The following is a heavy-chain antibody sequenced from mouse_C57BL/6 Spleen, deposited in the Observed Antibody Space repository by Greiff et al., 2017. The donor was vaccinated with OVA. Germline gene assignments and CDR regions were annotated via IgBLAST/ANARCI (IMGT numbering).Heavy chain of an antibody. Sequence: EVQLQQSGAELVRPGASVKLSCTASGFNIQDDYMHWVKQRPEQGLEWIGWIDPENGDTEYASKFQGKATITADTSSNTAYQQLSSLTSEDTAVYYCTTEDYDVAYWGQGTLVTVSA. J-gene: IGHJ3*01. CDR1: GFNIQDDY. V-gene: IGHV14-4*01. CDR2: IDPENGDT. D-gene: IGHD2-4*01. CDR3: TTEDYDVAY.